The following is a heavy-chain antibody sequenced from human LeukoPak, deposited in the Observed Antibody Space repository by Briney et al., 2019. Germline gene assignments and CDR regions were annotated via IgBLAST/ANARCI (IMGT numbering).Heavy chain of an antibody. CDR1: GGTFSSYA. V-gene: IGHV1-69*13. D-gene: IGHD3-16*01. Sequence: SVKVSCKASGGTFSSYAISWVRQAPGQGLEWMGGIIPIFGTANYAQKFQGRVTITADESTSTAYMELSSLRSEDTAVYYCASSIMITFGGTFDYWGQGTLVTVSS. CDR2: IIPIFGTA. CDR3: ASSIMITFGGTFDY. J-gene: IGHJ4*02.